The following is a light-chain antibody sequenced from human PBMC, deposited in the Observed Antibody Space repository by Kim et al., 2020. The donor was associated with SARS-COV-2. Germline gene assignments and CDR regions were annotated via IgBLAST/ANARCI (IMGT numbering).Light chain of an antibody. J-gene: IGLJ3*02. CDR3: QAEDNSTMV. Sequence: SGFPGQTASITCSGNKLEDKYACWEQEEPRQSPVLVIYRDSKRPSGIPKQVSGSNTGNTANLTISGTQAINEGDYYCQAEDNSTMVFGGGNQVAVL. V-gene: IGLV3-1*01. CDR2: RDS. CDR1: KLEDKY.